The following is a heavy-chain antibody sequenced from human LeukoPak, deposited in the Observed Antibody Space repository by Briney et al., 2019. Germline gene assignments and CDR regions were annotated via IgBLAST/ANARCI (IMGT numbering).Heavy chain of an antibody. CDR3: AKLVPSDDFWSGYLGWFDP. V-gene: IGHV3-23*01. J-gene: IGHJ5*02. D-gene: IGHD3-3*01. Sequence: GGSLRLSCAASGFTFSSYAVSWVRQAPGKGLEWVSAISGSGGSTYYADSVKGRFTISRDNSKNTLYLQMNSLGAEDTAVYYCAKLVPSDDFWSGYLGWFDPWGQGTLVTVSS. CDR2: ISGSGGST. CDR1: GFTFSSYA.